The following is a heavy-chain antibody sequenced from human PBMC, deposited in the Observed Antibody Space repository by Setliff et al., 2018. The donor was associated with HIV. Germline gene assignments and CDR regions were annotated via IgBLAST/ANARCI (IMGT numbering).Heavy chain of an antibody. Sequence: GGSLRLSCAASNFTFSFYGIHWVRQAPGKGLEWVAFTPNDGSYKNYADSVKGRFTISRDNSKNTLYLQMDSLRAEDTAVYYCAKEEAVAGGFDYWGQGTLVTVSS. CDR2: TPNDGSYK. CDR1: NFTFSFYG. D-gene: IGHD6-19*01. V-gene: IGHV3-30*02. CDR3: AKEEAVAGGFDY. J-gene: IGHJ4*02.